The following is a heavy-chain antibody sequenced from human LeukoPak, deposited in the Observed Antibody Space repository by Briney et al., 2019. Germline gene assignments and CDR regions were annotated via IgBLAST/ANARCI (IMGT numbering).Heavy chain of an antibody. J-gene: IGHJ4*02. CDR1: GGSISSGGYS. V-gene: IGHV4-30-2*01. D-gene: IGHD3-3*01. Sequence: PSETLSLTCAVSGGSISSGGYSWSWIRQPPGKGLEWIGYIYHSGSTYYNPSLKSRVTISVDRSKNQFSLKLSSATAADTAVYYCARGEYYDFWSVIDYWGQGTLVTVSS. CDR3: ARGEYYDFWSVIDY. CDR2: IYHSGST.